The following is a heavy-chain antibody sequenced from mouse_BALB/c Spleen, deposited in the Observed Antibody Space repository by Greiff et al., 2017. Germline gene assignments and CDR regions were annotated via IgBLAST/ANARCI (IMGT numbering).Heavy chain of an antibody. Sequence: QVHVKQSGAELAKPGASVKMSCKASGYTFTSYWMHWVKQRPGQGLEWIGYINPSTGYTEYNQKFKDKATLTADKSSSTAYMQLSSLTSEDSAVYYCARDYGSSYNAMDYWGQGTSVTVSS. D-gene: IGHD1-1*01. CDR2: INPSTGYT. CDR1: GYTFTSYW. CDR3: ARDYGSSYNAMDY. J-gene: IGHJ4*01. V-gene: IGHV1-7*01.